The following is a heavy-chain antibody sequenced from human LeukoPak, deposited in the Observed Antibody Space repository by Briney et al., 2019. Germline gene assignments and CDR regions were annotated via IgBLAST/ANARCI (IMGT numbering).Heavy chain of an antibody. J-gene: IGHJ4*02. V-gene: IGHV3-23*01. Sequence: GGSLRLSCAASGITFSSYGMSWVRQAPGKGLEWVSSISSTGGTTYYADSVKGRFTISRDNSKNTLYLQMNSLSAEDAAVYYCVKDDGWVQYANWGQGTLVTVSS. CDR3: VKDDGWVQYAN. D-gene: IGHD5-24*01. CDR1: GITFSSYG. CDR2: ISSTGGTT.